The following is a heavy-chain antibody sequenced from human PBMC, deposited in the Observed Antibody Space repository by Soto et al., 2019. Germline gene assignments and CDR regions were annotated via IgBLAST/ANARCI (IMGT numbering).Heavy chain of an antibody. V-gene: IGHV3-74*01. J-gene: IGHJ5*02. D-gene: IGHD1-26*01. CDR2: INSDGSST. Sequence: EVQLVESGGGLVQPGGSLRLSCAASGFTFSSYWMHWVRQAPGKGLVWVSRINSDGSSTSYADSVQGRFTISGDNAKNTLYLQMNSLRAEDTAVYYCARGIVEAPEVWFDPWGQGTLVTVSS. CDR3: ARGIVEAPEVWFDP. CDR1: GFTFSSYW.